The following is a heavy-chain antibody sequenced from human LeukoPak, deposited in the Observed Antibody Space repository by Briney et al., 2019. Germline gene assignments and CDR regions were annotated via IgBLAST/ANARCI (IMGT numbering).Heavy chain of an antibody. CDR3: ARNFYDSGSYYPPWY. V-gene: IGHV3-30*04. J-gene: IGHJ4*02. D-gene: IGHD3-10*01. Sequence: GGSLRLSCAASGFTFSSYAMHWVRQAPGKGLEWVAVISYDGTNEYSADSVKGRFTISRDNSKSTLYLQMNSLRVGDTAVYYCARNFYDSGSYYPPWYWGQGVLVTVSS. CDR2: ISYDGTNE. CDR1: GFTFSSYA.